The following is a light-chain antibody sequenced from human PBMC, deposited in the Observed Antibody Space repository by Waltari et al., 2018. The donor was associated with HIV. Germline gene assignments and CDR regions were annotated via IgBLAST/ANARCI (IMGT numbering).Light chain of an antibody. J-gene: IGLJ3*02. V-gene: IGLV1-47*01. CDR2: RHN. CDR1: SSHIGSNF. Sequence: QSVLTQPPSASGTPGQRVTISCSGGSSHIGSNFVYWYQQVAGTTPKLLIFRHNTRPSGVPDRFSGSKSGTSASLSISGLRPEDEADYYCATWDDSSSGSWVFGGGTKVTVL. CDR3: ATWDDSSSGSWV.